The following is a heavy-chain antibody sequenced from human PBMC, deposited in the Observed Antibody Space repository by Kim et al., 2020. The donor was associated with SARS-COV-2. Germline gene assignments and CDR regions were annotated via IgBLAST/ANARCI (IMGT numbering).Heavy chain of an antibody. CDR1: GFTFSSYA. D-gene: IGHD6-19*01. V-gene: IGHV3-23*01. CDR2: ISGSGGST. Sequence: GGSLRLSCAASGFTFSSYAMSWVRQAPGKGLEWVSAISGSGGSTYYADSVKGRFTISRDNSKNTLYLQMNSLRAEDTAVYYCAKSKPPGFDMRAEYYFDYWGQGTLVTVSS. CDR3: AKSKPPGFDMRAEYYFDY. J-gene: IGHJ4*02.